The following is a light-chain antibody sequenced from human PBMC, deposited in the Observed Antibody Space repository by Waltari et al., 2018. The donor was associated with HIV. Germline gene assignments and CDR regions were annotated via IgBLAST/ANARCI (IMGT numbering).Light chain of an antibody. V-gene: IGLV1-47*01. CDR3: ATWDDSLSGWV. J-gene: IGLJ3*02. CDR1: SSNIGSKY. CDR2: RNN. Sequence: QSVLTQPPSASGTPGQRVTISCSGSSSNIGSKYVYWYQQLPGTAPKLLIYRNNQRPSGVPDRFSGSKSGTSASLAISGLRSEDEADYYCATWDDSLSGWVFGGGTNLTVL.